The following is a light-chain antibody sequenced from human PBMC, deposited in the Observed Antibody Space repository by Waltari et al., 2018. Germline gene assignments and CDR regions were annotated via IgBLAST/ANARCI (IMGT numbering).Light chain of an antibody. Sequence: NFMLTQPHSVSESPGKTVTISCTGRSGSIASNYAQWYQQRPGSAPTTVIYEDNLRPSGVPDRFSGSIDRSSNSASLTISGLRTEDEADYYCQSYDSSSWVFGGGTKVTVL. J-gene: IGLJ3*02. CDR3: QSYDSSSWV. CDR1: SGSIASNY. CDR2: EDN. V-gene: IGLV6-57*02.